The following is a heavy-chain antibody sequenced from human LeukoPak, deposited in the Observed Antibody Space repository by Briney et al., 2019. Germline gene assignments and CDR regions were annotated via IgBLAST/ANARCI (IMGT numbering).Heavy chain of an antibody. D-gene: IGHD1-26*01. CDR3: ARDPYSGNYGAYYYYYTDV. CDR2: ISSSSSYI. Sequence: GGSLRLSCAASGFTFSSYSMNWVRQAPGKGLEWVSSISSSSSYIYYADSVKGRFTISRDNAKNSLYLQMDSLRVEDTAEYYCARDPYSGNYGAYYYYYTDVWGKGTTVTVSS. CDR1: GFTFSSYS. J-gene: IGHJ6*03. V-gene: IGHV3-21*06.